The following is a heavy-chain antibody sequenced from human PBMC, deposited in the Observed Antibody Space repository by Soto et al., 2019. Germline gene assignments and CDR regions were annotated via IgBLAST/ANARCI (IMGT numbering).Heavy chain of an antibody. D-gene: IGHD3-16*01. V-gene: IGHV4-31*03. CDR3: AGSLGGWFDP. CDR1: GGSISVDYYY. J-gene: IGHJ5*02. CDR2: IYYSGNT. Sequence: TLSLTCTVSGGSISVDYYYWSWIRQHPGKGLEWIGYIYYSGNTYYNPSLKSRVTISVDTSKNQFSLKLSSVTAADTAVYYCAGSLGGWFDPWGQGSLVTVSS.